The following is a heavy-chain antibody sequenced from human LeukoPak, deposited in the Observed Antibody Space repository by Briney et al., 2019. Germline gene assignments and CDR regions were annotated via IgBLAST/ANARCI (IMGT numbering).Heavy chain of an antibody. Sequence: AGGSLRLSCAASGFTFSSHWMSWVRQAPGKGLEWVANIKQDGSEKYYVDSVKGRFTISRDNAKNSLYLQMNSLRAEDTAVYYCARGQGSGYYFDYWGQGTLVTVSS. CDR3: ARGQGSGYYFDY. CDR1: GFTFSSHW. V-gene: IGHV3-7*01. J-gene: IGHJ4*02. D-gene: IGHD3-22*01. CDR2: IKQDGSEK.